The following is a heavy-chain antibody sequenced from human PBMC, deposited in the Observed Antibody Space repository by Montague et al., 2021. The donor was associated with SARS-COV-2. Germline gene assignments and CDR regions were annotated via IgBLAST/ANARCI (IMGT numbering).Heavy chain of an antibody. J-gene: IGHJ4*02. CDR2: IYTSGYT. Sequence: SETLSLTCTVSGGFISSYYWNWIRQTPEKELEWLGNIYTSGYTKYNPSVKSRVTISLDTSKNEISLKLTSVTATDTAVYYCARGGGRSDYLDYWGQGILVTVSS. D-gene: IGHD3-10*01. V-gene: IGHV4-4*08. CDR3: ARGGGRSDYLDY. CDR1: GGFISSYY.